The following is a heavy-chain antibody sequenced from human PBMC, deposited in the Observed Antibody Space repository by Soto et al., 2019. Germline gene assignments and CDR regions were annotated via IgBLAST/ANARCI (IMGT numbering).Heavy chain of an antibody. D-gene: IGHD3-3*01. J-gene: IGHJ6*02. V-gene: IGHV4-34*01. Sequence: SQTLSLTCAVYGGSFSGYYWSWIRQPPGKGLEWIGEINHSGSTNYSPSLKSRVTISVDTSKNQFSLKLSSVTAADTAVYYCARGITIFGVVITSSYYYYGMDVWGQGTTVTVSS. CDR1: GGSFSGYY. CDR2: INHSGST. CDR3: ARGITIFGVVITSSYYYYGMDV.